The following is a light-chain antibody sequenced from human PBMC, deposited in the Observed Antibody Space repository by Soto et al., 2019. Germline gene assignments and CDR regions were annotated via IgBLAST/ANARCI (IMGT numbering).Light chain of an antibody. J-gene: IGKJ4*01. V-gene: IGKV1-9*01. Sequence: DIQLTQSPSFLSASVGDRVTITCRASQDISSHLAWYQQKPGKAPKLLIYAASTLQSGVPSGFGGSGSGTEFTLTITSLQPEDFATYYCQPVKTYPLTFGGGTKVEIK. CDR1: QDISSH. CDR2: AAS. CDR3: QPVKTYPLT.